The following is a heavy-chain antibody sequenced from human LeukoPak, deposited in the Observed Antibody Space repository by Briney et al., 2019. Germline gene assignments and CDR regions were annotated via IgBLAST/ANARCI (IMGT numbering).Heavy chain of an antibody. CDR2: MNPNSGNT. V-gene: IGHV1-8*01. D-gene: IGHD4-17*01. CDR3: ARELITTVTFYYYYYGMDV. CDR1: GYTFTSYD. J-gene: IGHJ6*02. Sequence: ASVKVSCKASGYTFTSYDINWVRQATGQGLEWMGWMNPNSGNTGYAQKFQGRVTMTRNTSISTAYMELSSLRSEDTAVYYCARELITTVTFYYYYYGMDVWGQGTTVTVSS.